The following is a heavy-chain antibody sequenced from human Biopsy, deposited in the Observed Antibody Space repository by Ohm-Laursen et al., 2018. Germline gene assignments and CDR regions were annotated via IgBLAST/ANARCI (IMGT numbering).Heavy chain of an antibody. CDR3: ARGGVDTAMVEN. V-gene: IGHV1-2*02. D-gene: IGHD5-18*01. J-gene: IGHJ4*02. CDR1: GYTFIAYN. Sequence: ASVKVSCKASGYTFIAYNIHWVRQAPGQGLEWMGWITPESGGTDYAQKFQGRVTMIRDTSATTGYMELSSLRSDDTAVYYCARGGVDTAMVENWGQGTLVTVSS. CDR2: ITPESGGT.